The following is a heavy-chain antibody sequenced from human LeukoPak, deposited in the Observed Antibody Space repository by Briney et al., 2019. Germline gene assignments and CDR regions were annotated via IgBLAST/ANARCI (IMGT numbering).Heavy chain of an antibody. D-gene: IGHD2-15*01. V-gene: IGHV3-23*01. J-gene: IGHJ3*02. CDR2: ISGSGGST. CDR1: GFTFSSYA. Sequence: GGSLRLSCAASGFTFSSYAMSWVRQAPGKGLEWVSGISGSGGSTHYADSVMDRFTISRDNSKNTLYLQMNSLRAEDTAVYYCAKETVVVVAATPDAFDIWGQGTMVTVSS. CDR3: AKETVVVVAATPDAFDI.